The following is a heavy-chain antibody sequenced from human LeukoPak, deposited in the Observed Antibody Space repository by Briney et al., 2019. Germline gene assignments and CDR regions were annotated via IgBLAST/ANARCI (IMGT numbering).Heavy chain of an antibody. V-gene: IGHV1-24*01. CDR2: FDPEDGET. Sequence: ASVKVSCKVSGYTLTELSMHWVRQGPGKGLEWMGGFDPEDGETIYAQKFQGRVTMTEDTSTYTAYMELGRLRSEDTAVYYCATFRFGELPYASFDYWGQGTLVTVSS. CDR1: GYTLTELS. J-gene: IGHJ4*02. D-gene: IGHD3-10*01. CDR3: ATFRFGELPYASFDY.